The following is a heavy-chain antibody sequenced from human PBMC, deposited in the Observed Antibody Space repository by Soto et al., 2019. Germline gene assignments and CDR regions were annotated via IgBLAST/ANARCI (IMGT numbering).Heavy chain of an antibody. CDR3: ARGPRPGYSGYDWARRYYFDY. V-gene: IGHV4-34*01. D-gene: IGHD5-12*01. J-gene: IGHJ4*02. Sequence: PSETLSLSCAVYGGSFSGYYWSGIRQHPGKGLEWIGEINHSGSTNYNPSLKSRVTISVDTSKNQFSLKLSSVTAADTAVYYCARGPRPGYSGYDWARRYYFDYWGQGTLVTVSS. CDR1: GGSFSGYY. CDR2: INHSGST.